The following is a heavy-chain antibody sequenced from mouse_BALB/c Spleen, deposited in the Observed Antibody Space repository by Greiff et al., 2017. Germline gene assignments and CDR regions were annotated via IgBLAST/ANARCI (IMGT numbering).Heavy chain of an antibody. D-gene: IGHD3-3*01. V-gene: IGHV5-6-4*01. J-gene: IGHJ1*01. CDR2: ISSGGSYT. CDR1: GFTFSSYT. CDR3: TRGGGTGYFDV. Sequence: EVKVVESGGGLVKPGGSLKLSCAASGFTFSSYTMSWVRQTPEKRLEWVATISSGGSYTYYPDSVKGRFTISRDNAKNTLYLQMSSLKSEDTAMYYCTRGGGTGYFDVWGAGTTVTVSS.